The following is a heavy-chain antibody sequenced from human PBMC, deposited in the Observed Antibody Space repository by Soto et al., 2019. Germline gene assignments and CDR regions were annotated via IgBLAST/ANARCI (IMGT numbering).Heavy chain of an antibody. Sequence: QVHLVQSGAEVKKPGSSVKVSCKASGGTFSSYAITWVRQAPGQGLEWMGGIIPIFGSANYAQKFQGRVTISADDSTTTAYRELSSLRSEDPAMYYCGRAYSTSSHHYPFDVWGQGTTVSVSS. J-gene: IGHJ6*02. CDR3: GRAYSTSSHHYPFDV. CDR2: IIPIFGSA. CDR1: GGTFSSYA. V-gene: IGHV1-69*12. D-gene: IGHD6-6*01.